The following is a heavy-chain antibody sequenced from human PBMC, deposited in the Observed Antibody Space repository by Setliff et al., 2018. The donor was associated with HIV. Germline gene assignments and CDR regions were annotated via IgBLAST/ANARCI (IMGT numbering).Heavy chain of an antibody. V-gene: IGHV1-2*06. CDR2: INPNSGGT. D-gene: IGHD6-6*01. CDR3: ARGANFPYSSSSDY. J-gene: IGHJ4*02. Sequence: GASVKVSCKASGYIFTDYYMHWVRQAPGQELGWMGRINPNSGGTNYAQKFQGRVTMTRDTSISTAYTELSSLRSEDTATYYCARGANFPYSSSSDYWGRGTLVTVSS. CDR1: GYIFTDYY.